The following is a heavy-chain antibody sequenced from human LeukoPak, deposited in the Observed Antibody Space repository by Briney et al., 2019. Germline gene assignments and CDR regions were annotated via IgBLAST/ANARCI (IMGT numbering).Heavy chain of an antibody. CDR2: IYYSGIT. CDR3: ARAEKNIAVADY. Sequence: PSETLSLTCTVSGGSISSSSYYWGWIRQPPGKGLEWIGSIYYSGITYYNPSLKSRVTISVDTSKNQFSLKLISVTAADTAVYYCARAEKNIAVADYWGQGTLVTVSS. J-gene: IGHJ4*02. D-gene: IGHD6-19*01. CDR1: GGSISSSSYY. V-gene: IGHV4-39*07.